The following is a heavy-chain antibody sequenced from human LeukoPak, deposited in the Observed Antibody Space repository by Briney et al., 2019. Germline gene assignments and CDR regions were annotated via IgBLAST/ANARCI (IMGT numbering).Heavy chain of an antibody. V-gene: IGHV1-69*13. CDR1: GGTFSSYA. CDR2: IIPIFGTA. D-gene: IGHD2-2*01. CDR3: AREGDKKYQLLQFDY. Sequence: SVKVSCKASGGTFSSYAISWVRQAPGQGLEWMGGIIPIFGTANYAQKFQGRVTTTADESTSTAYMELSSLRSEDTAVYYCAREGDKKYQLLQFDYWGQGTLVTVSS. J-gene: IGHJ4*02.